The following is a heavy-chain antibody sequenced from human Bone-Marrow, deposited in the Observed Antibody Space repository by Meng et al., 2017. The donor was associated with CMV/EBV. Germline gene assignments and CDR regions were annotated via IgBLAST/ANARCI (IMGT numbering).Heavy chain of an antibody. J-gene: IGHJ6*02. V-gene: IGHV3-48*04. CDR3: ARDAEGYSSGWYWNPYYYGMDV. D-gene: IGHD6-19*01. CDR2: ISSSSSTI. Sequence: GESLKISCAASGFTFSSYSMNWVRQAPGKGLEWVSYISSSSSTIYYADSVKGRFTISRDNAKNSLYLHMNSLRAEDTAVYYCARDAEGYSSGWYWNPYYYGMDVWGQGTTVTVSS. CDR1: GFTFSSYS.